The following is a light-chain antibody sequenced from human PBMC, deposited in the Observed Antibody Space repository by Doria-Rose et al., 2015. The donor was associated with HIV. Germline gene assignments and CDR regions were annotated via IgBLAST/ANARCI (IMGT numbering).Light chain of an antibody. V-gene: IGKV1-12*01. Sequence: PSSVSASVGDRVTITFRAIAAISSWLVWYQQQPGKAPKVLIYAASTLQSGVPSRFSGSGLGTDFTLTISNLQPEDFATYYCQQSNSFPITFGQGTRLEIK. CDR1: AAISSW. CDR3: QQSNSFPIT. J-gene: IGKJ5*01. CDR2: AAS.